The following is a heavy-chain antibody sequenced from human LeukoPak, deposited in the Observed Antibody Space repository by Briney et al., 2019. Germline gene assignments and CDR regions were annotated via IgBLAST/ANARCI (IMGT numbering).Heavy chain of an antibody. CDR1: GYTFTSYY. D-gene: IGHD3-9*01. CDR3: AAYILTGYYLGY. Sequence: ASVKVSCKASGYTFTSYYMHWVRQAPGQGLEWMGIINPSGGSTSYAQKFQGRVTMTRDMSTSTVYMELSSLRSEDTAVYYCAAYILTGYYLGYWGQGTLVTVSS. CDR2: INPSGGST. V-gene: IGHV1-46*01. J-gene: IGHJ4*02.